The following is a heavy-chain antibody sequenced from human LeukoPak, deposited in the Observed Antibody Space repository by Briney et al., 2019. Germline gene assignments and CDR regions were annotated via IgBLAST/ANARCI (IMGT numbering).Heavy chain of an antibody. CDR3: AKDLPLGWELSNRYYFDY. D-gene: IGHD1-26*01. CDR2: ISGSGGST. CDR1: GFTFSSYA. V-gene: IGHV3-23*01. J-gene: IGHJ4*02. Sequence: GGSLRLSCAASGFTFSSYAMNWVRQAPGKGLEWVSAISGSGGSTYYADSVKGRFTISRDNSKNTLYLHMNSLRAEDTAVYYCAKDLPLGWELSNRYYFDYWGQGTLVTVSS.